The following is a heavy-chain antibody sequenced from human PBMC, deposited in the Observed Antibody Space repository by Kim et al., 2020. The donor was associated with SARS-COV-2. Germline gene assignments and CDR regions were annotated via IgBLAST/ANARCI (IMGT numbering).Heavy chain of an antibody. Sequence: ASVKVSCKASGYTFTGYYMHWVRQAPGQGLEWMGRINPNSGGTNYAQKFQGRVTMTRDTSISTAYMELSRLRSDDTAVYYCARREVKFLEWFDPWGQGTLVTVSS. J-gene: IGHJ5*02. D-gene: IGHD3-3*01. CDR3: ARREVKFLEWFDP. CDR2: INPNSGGT. CDR1: GYTFTGYY. V-gene: IGHV1-2*06.